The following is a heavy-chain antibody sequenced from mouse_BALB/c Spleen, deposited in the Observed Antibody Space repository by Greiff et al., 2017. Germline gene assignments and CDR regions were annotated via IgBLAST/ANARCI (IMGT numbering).Heavy chain of an antibody. CDR3: ARSHGYYGYAMDY. CDR1: GFTFSSFG. CDR2: ISSGSSTI. D-gene: IGHD2-3*01. J-gene: IGHJ4*01. V-gene: IGHV5-17*02. Sequence: EVKVEESGGGLVQPGGSRKLSCAASGFTFSSFGMHWVRQAPEKGLEWVAYISSGSSTIYYADTVKGRFTISRDNPKNTLFLQMTSLRSEDTAMYDCARSHGYYGYAMDYWGQGTSVTVSA.